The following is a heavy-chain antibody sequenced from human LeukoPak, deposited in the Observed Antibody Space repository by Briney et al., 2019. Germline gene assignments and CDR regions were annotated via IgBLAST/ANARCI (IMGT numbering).Heavy chain of an antibody. Sequence: SETLSLTCTVSGGSISSYYWSWIRQPPGKGLEWIGYIYYSGSTNYNPSLKSRVTISVDTSKNQFSLKLSSVTAADTAVYYCARYTIAAATDAFDTWGQGTMVTVSS. CDR1: GGSISSYY. J-gene: IGHJ3*02. CDR2: IYYSGST. CDR3: ARYTIAAATDAFDT. D-gene: IGHD6-13*01. V-gene: IGHV4-59*01.